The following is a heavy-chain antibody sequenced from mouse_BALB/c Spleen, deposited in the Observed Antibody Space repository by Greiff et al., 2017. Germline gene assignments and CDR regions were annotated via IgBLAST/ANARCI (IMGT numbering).Heavy chain of an antibody. V-gene: IGHV14-3*02. CDR2: IDPANGNT. CDR1: GFNIKDTY. Sequence: VQLKESGAELVKPGASVKLSCTASGFNIKDTYMHWVKQRPEQGLEWIGRIDPANGNTKYDPKFQGKATITADTSSNTAYLQLSSLTSEDTAVYYCASFYDYDSFAYWGQGTLVTVSA. CDR3: ASFYDYDSFAY. D-gene: IGHD2-4*01. J-gene: IGHJ3*01.